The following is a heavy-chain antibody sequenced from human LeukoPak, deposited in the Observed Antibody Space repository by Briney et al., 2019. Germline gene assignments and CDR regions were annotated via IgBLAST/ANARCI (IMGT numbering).Heavy chain of an antibody. J-gene: IGHJ4*02. Sequence: PGGSLRLSCEASGFTFSNYAMHWVRQAPGKGLEWVSIMSSGGVYEYYADSVKGRFTISRDNSKNTLYLQLNSLRPEDTAVYYCARDSTYYYDSGSSGPHYFDNWGQGTLVTVSS. CDR2: MSSGGVYE. CDR3: ARDSTYYYDSGSSGPHYFDN. D-gene: IGHD3-10*01. CDR1: GFTFSNYA. V-gene: IGHV3-30*01.